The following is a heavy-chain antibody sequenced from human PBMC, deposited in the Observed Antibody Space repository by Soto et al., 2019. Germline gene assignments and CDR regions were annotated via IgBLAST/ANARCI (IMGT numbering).Heavy chain of an antibody. V-gene: IGHV3-30*04. CDR1: GFTFSSYA. Sequence: GGSLRLSCAASGFTFSSYAMHWVRQAPGKGLEWVAVISYDGSNKYYADSVKGRFTISRDNSKNTLYLQMNSLRAEDTAVYYCALNVAVGYYDSSGYGAFDIWGQGTMVTVSS. J-gene: IGHJ3*02. CDR2: ISYDGSNK. D-gene: IGHD3-22*01. CDR3: ALNVAVGYYDSSGYGAFDI.